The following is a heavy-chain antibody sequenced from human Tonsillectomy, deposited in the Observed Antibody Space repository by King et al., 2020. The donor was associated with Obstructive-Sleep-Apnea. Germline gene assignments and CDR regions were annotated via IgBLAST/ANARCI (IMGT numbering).Heavy chain of an antibody. CDR3: ARFSACGGDCYRDDAFDI. CDR2: INPSGGST. CDR1: GYTFTSYY. D-gene: IGHD2-21*02. J-gene: IGHJ3*02. V-gene: IGHV1-46*01. Sequence: LQLVQSGAEVKKPGASVKVSCKASGYTFTSYYMHWVRQSPGQGLEWMGIINPSGGSTSYAQKFQGRVTMTRDTSTSTVYMELSSLRSEDTAVYYCARFSACGGDCYRDDAFDIWGQGTMVTVSS.